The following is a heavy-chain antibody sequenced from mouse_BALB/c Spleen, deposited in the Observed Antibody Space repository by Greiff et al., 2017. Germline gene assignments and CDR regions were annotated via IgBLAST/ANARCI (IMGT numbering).Heavy chain of an antibody. CDR3: AGGSYGNYRAWFAY. CDR2: IDPANGNT. V-gene: IGHV14-3*02. Sequence: VQLQQSGAELVKPGASVKLSCTASGFNIKDTYMHWVKQRPEQGLEWIGRIDPANGNTKYDPKFQGKATITADTSSNTAYLQLSSLTSEDTAVYYCAGGSYGNYRAWFAYWGQGTLVTVSA. J-gene: IGHJ3*01. D-gene: IGHD2-10*02. CDR1: GFNIKDTY.